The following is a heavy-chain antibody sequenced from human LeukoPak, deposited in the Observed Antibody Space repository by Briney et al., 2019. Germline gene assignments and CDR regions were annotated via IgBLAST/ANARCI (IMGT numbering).Heavy chain of an antibody. Sequence: GASVKVSCKASGYTFTGYYLHWVRQAPGQGLEWMGCVNPNSGDTNYAQKFQGSVTMTRDTSISTVYMELSRLRSDDTAVYYCARHGVVITTNYYYYYMDVWGKGTTVTVSS. CDR2: VNPNSGDT. CDR1: GYTFTGYY. CDR3: ARHGVVITTNYYYYYMDV. V-gene: IGHV1-2*02. J-gene: IGHJ6*03. D-gene: IGHD3-22*01.